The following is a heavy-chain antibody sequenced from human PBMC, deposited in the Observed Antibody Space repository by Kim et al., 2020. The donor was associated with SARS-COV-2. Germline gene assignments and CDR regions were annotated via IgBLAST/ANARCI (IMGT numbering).Heavy chain of an antibody. J-gene: IGHJ6*02. Sequence: GGSLRLSCAASGFTFSTYGMLWVRQAPGKGLEWVAVIWYDGSIKYYADSVKGRFTSSRDNSKNTLYLQMNSLRAEDTAVYYCARIGCTGGSCKPYYYYALDVWGQGTTVTVSS. V-gene: IGHV3-33*01. CDR1: GFTFSTYG. CDR3: ARIGCTGGSCKPYYYYALDV. D-gene: IGHD2-15*01. CDR2: IWYDGSIK.